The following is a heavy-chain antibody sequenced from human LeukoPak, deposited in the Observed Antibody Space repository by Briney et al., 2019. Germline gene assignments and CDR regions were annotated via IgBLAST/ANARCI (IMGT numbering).Heavy chain of an antibody. Sequence: SETLSLTCTVSGGSISSYYWSWIRQPPGKGLEWIGEIYHTGSTNHNPSLKSRVTISVDKSKNQFSLKLSTVTAADTAVYYCARVRTSTNLNWFDPWGQGTLVTVSS. D-gene: IGHD2-2*01. CDR1: GGSISSYY. V-gene: IGHV4-59*12. J-gene: IGHJ5*02. CDR2: IYHTGST. CDR3: ARVRTSTNLNWFDP.